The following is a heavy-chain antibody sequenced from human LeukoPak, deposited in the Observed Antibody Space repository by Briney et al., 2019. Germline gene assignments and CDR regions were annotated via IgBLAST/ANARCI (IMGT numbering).Heavy chain of an antibody. Sequence: ASVKVSCKASGYTFTGYYMHWVRQAPGQGLEWMGWINPNSGGTNYAQKFQGRVTMTRDTSISTAYMELSRLRSDDTAVYYCARNVEAAVAGTDWFDPWGQGTLVTVSS. CDR3: ARNVEAAVAGTDWFDP. CDR1: GYTFTGYY. CDR2: INPNSGGT. J-gene: IGHJ5*02. V-gene: IGHV1-2*02. D-gene: IGHD6-19*01.